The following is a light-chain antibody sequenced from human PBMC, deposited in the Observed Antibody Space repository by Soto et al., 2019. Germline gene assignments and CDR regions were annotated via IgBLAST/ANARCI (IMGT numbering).Light chain of an antibody. V-gene: IGKV3D-15*01. CDR1: ETINNN. Sequence: EIVLTQSPATLSLSPGERATLSCRASETINNNLVWYQQKPGQPPRLLIHEASTRVTGIPARFSGSGSGTEFTLTISSLQSEDFAVYYCHQYKNWPRTFGQGTKVEI. CDR2: EAS. J-gene: IGKJ1*01. CDR3: HQYKNWPRT.